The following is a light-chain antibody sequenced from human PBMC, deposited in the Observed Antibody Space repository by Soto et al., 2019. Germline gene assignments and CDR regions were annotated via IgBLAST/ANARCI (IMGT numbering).Light chain of an antibody. CDR2: AAS. CDR1: QGIAKH. CDR3: QPTFSVPLT. J-gene: IGKJ4*01. Sequence: DIQMTQSPSSLSASLGDSVTITCRPSQGIAKHLNWYQHRPGKAPNLLIYAASSLHTGVPPRFSGSGSGTTFTLTISSLQPEDFATYFCQPTFSVPLTFGGGTKVE. V-gene: IGKV1-39*01.